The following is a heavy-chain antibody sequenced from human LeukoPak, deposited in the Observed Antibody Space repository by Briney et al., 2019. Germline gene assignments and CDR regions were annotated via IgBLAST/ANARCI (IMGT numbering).Heavy chain of an antibody. D-gene: IGHD3-10*01. V-gene: IGHV3-21*01. CDR3: ASDLWFGELFPPY. Sequence: GGSLRLSCVVSGFTFKTYSMNWVRQAPGKGLEWVSSISSGGTYVDYADSVKGRFTISRDNAKNSLYLQMNSLRAEDTAVYYCASDLWFGELFPPYWGQGTLVTVSS. CDR2: ISSGGTYV. J-gene: IGHJ4*02. CDR1: GFTFKTYS.